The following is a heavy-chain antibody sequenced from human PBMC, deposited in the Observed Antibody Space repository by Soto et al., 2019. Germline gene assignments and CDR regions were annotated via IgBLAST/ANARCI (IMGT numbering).Heavy chain of an antibody. Sequence: SETLSLTCTVSDGSVSSGAYYWSWIRQHPGEGLEWIGYIYFSGSAYYNPSLKSRVTISVDTSKNQFSLNLSSVTAADTAVYYCARVPTTAVSLDSWGQATLVTVSS. V-gene: IGHV4-31*03. CDR1: DGSVSSGAYY. CDR2: IYFSGSA. J-gene: IGHJ4*02. D-gene: IGHD1-1*01. CDR3: ARVPTTAVSLDS.